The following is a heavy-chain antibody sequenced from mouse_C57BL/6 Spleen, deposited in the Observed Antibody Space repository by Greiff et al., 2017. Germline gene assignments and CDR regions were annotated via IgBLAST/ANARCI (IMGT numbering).Heavy chain of an antibody. CDR3: ARAFYYGNYNYAMDY. CDR2: IDPEDGET. J-gene: IGHJ4*01. Sequence: EVQGVESGAELVKPGASVKLSCTASGFNIKDYYMHWVKQRTEQGLEWIGRIDPEDGETKYAPKFQGKATITADTSSNTAYLQLSSLTSEDTAVYYCARAFYYGNYNYAMDYWGQGTSVTVSS. D-gene: IGHD2-1*01. V-gene: IGHV14-2*01. CDR1: GFNIKDYY.